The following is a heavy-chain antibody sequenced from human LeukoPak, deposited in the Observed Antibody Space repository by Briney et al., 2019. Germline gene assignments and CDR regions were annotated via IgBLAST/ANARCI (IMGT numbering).Heavy chain of an antibody. CDR2: VKQDGSET. D-gene: IGHD1-14*01. CDR3: ARGGGTSLYKGNSDS. J-gene: IGHJ4*02. V-gene: IGHV3-7*01. CDR1: GGSFSGYY. Sequence: PSETLSLTCAVYGGSFSGYYWSWIRQPPGKGLEWVANVKQDGSETYYVDSVKGRFTISRDNAKKSLYLQMNSLRAEDTAVYYCARGGGTSLYKGNSDSWGQGTLVTVSS.